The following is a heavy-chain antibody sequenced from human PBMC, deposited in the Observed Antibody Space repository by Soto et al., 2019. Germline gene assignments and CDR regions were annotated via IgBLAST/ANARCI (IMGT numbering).Heavy chain of an antibody. CDR1: GFTFXGYY. D-gene: IGHD6-19*01. CDR2: INPNSGGT. V-gene: IGHV1-2*04. J-gene: IGHJ4*02. Sequence: GVSVNVSCKPSGFTFXGYYLYWPRQAPGQGLEWMGWINPNSGGTNYAQKFQGWVTMTRDTSISTAYMELSRLRSDDTAVYYCARSMGKQWLGNDYWGQGTLVTVSS. CDR3: ARSMGKQWLGNDY.